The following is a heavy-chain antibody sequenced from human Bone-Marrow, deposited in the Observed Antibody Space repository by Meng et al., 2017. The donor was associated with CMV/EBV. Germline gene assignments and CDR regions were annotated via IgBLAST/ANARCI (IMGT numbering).Heavy chain of an antibody. D-gene: IGHD5-12*01. V-gene: IGHV1-46*01. Sequence: ASVKVSCKASGYTFTDYYVHWVRQAPGQGLEWMGIINPSGGSTSYAQKFQGRVTMTRDTSTSTVYMELSSLRSEDTAVYYCARGHVSGGSGYASSGVGDYWGQGTLVTVSS. CDR3: ARGHVSGGSGYASSGVGDY. CDR2: INPSGGST. CDR1: GYTFTDYY. J-gene: IGHJ4*02.